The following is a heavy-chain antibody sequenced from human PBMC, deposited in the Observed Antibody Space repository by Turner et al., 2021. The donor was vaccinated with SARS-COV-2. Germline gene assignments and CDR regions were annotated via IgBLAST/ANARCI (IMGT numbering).Heavy chain of an antibody. CDR3: ARRRSGYYYGSGSYRADDAFDI. Sequence: QVRLQESGPGLVKPSETLSLTCTVSGGYIRSNYWSWIRQPPGKGLEWIGYIYYSGSTNYNPSLKSRVTISVDTSKNQFSLKLSSVTAADTAVYYCARRRSGYYYGSGSYRADDAFDIWGQGTMVTVSS. CDR1: GGYIRSNY. J-gene: IGHJ3*02. V-gene: IGHV4-59*08. D-gene: IGHD3-10*01. CDR2: IYYSGST.